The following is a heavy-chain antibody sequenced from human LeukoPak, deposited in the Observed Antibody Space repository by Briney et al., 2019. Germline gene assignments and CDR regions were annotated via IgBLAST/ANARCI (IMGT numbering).Heavy chain of an antibody. V-gene: IGHV4-59*01. CDR3: ARVSAVVTDYYYYYMDV. CDR2: IYYSGST. Sequence: SETLSLTCTVSGGSISSYYWSWIRQPPGKGLEWIGYIYYSGSTNYNPSLKSRVTILVDTSKNQFSLKLSSVTAADTAVYYCARVSAVVTDYYYYYMDVWGKGTTVTVSS. CDR1: GGSISSYY. D-gene: IGHD4-23*01. J-gene: IGHJ6*03.